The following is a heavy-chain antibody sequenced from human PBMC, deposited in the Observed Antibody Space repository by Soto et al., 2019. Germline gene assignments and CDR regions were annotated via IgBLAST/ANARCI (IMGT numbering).Heavy chain of an antibody. V-gene: IGHV4-39*01. D-gene: IGHD5-12*01. Sequence: SETLSLTCTVSGGSISSRSSYWSWIRQPPGKGLEWIGNIYHSGSTYYSPSLESRVTISIDTSKNQFSLRLNSVTATDTAVYYCSVANSNWFDPWGQGTLVTVSS. CDR2: IYHSGST. CDR3: SVANSNWFDP. J-gene: IGHJ5*02. CDR1: GGSISSRSSY.